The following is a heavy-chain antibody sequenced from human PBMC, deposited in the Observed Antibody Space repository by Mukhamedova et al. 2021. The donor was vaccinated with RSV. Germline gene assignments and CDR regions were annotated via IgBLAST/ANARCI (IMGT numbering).Heavy chain of an antibody. CDR2: GEK. J-gene: IGHJ3*02. Sequence: GEKSYSTSLKSRLTISKDTSKSQVVLTMTNMDPVDTATYYCARVKLRYFDWLSVGAFDIWGQGTMVTVSS. CDR3: ARVKLRYFDWLSVGAFDI. D-gene: IGHD3-9*01. V-gene: IGHV2-26*01.